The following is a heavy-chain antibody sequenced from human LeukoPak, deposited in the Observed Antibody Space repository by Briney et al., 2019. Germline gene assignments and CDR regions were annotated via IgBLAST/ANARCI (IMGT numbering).Heavy chain of an antibody. D-gene: IGHD6-13*01. V-gene: IGHV1-2*02. CDR2: INPNSGGT. Sequence: GASVKVSCKASGYTFTGYYMHWVRQAPRQGLEWMGWINPNSGGTNYAQKFQGRVTRTRDTSITTAYMELSRLRSDDTAVYYCARASSSWDFDYWGQGTLVTVSS. CDR1: GYTFTGYY. J-gene: IGHJ4*02. CDR3: ARASSSWDFDY.